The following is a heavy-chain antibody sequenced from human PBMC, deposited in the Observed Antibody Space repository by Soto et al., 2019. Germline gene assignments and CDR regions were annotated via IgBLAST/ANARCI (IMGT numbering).Heavy chain of an antibody. V-gene: IGHV1-58*01. D-gene: IGHD2-2*01. CDR1: GFTFTSSA. CDR2: IVVGSGNT. CDR3: AAVERIGYCSSTSCYAGDY. J-gene: IGHJ4*02. Sequence: SVKVSCKASGFTFTSSAVQWVRQARGQRLEWIGWIVVGSGNTNYAQKFQERVTITRDMSTSTAYMELSSLRSEDTAVYYCAAVERIGYCSSTSCYAGDYWGQGTLVTVSS.